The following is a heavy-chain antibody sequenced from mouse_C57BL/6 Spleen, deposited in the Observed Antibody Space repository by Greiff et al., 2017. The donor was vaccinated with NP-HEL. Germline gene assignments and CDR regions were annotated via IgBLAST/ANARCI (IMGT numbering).Heavy chain of an antibody. D-gene: IGHD1-1*01. CDR2: IDPANGNT. CDR3: ARAEAFYYYGSSYVLFDY. CDR1: GFNIKNTY. V-gene: IGHV14-3*01. Sequence: VQLQQSVAELVRPGASVKLSCTASGFNIKNTYMHWVKQRPEQGLEWIGRIDPANGNTKYAPKFQGKATITADTSSNTAYLQLSSLTSEDTAIYYCARAEAFYYYGSSYVLFDYWGQGTTLTVSS. J-gene: IGHJ2*01.